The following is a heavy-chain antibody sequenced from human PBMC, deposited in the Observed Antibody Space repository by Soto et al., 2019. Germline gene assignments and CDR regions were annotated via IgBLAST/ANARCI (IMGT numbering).Heavy chain of an antibody. CDR3: AKYGRDSSAWKADY. J-gene: IGHJ4*02. CDR2: ISGSGGTT. Sequence: EVELLESGGGLVQPGGSLRLSCAVSGFTFSSFSMTWVRQAPGKGLQWVSAISGSGGTTYYADSVKDRFTISRDNSKSTLFLQMHSLRAEDTAVYDCAKYGRDSSAWKADYWGQGTLVTVSS. D-gene: IGHD6-19*01. CDR1: GFTFSSFS. V-gene: IGHV3-23*01.